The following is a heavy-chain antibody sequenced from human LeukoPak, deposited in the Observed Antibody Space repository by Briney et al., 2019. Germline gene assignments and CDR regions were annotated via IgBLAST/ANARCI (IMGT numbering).Heavy chain of an antibody. D-gene: IGHD6-6*01. Sequence: ASVKVSCKASGYTFTSYDINWVRQATGQGLEWMGWMNPNSGNTGYAQKFQGRVTMTRNTSISTAYMELSSLRSEDTAVYYCAKDRYPYSSSSVHWFDPWGQGTLVTVSS. CDR3: AKDRYPYSSSSVHWFDP. CDR1: GYTFTSYD. CDR2: MNPNSGNT. V-gene: IGHV1-8*01. J-gene: IGHJ5*02.